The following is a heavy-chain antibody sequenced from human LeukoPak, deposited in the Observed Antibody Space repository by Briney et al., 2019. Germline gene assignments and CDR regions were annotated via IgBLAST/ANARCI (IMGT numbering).Heavy chain of an antibody. CDR2: IKSKTDGGTT. V-gene: IGHV3-15*01. D-gene: IGHD2-2*01. CDR3: TTQADCSSTSCHPTYYYYGMDV. Sequence: GGSLRLSCAASGFTFSNAWMSWVRQAPGKGLEWVGRIKSKTDGGTTDYAAPVKGRFTISRDDSKNTLYLQMNSLKTEDTAVYYCTTQADCSSTSCHPTYYYYGMDVWGQGTTVTVSS. CDR1: GFTFSNAW. J-gene: IGHJ6*02.